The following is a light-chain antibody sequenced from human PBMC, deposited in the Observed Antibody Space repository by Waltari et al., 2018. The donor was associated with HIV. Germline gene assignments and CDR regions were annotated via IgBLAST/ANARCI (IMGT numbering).Light chain of an antibody. CDR3: QSYDSSLSGSDV. J-gene: IGLJ1*01. Sequence: QSVLTQPPSVSGAPGQRVTISCTGSSSNIGAGFDVHWYQQLPGTAPKLLIYNNSNRPSGVPGRFSGSKSGTSASLAITGLQAEDEADYYCQSYDSSLSGSDVFGTGTKVTVL. CDR2: NNS. CDR1: SSNIGAGFD. V-gene: IGLV1-40*01.